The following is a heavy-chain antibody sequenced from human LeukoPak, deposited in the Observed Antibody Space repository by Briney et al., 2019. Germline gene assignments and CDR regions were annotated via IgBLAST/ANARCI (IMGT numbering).Heavy chain of an antibody. V-gene: IGHV3-48*03. CDR2: ISSSGSTI. Sequence: GGSLRLSCAASGFTFSSYEMNWVRQAPGKGLEWVSYISSSGSTIYYADSVKGRFTISRDNAKNSLYLQMNSLRAEDTAVYYCARAGSGRSPDWFDPWGQGTLVTVSS. J-gene: IGHJ5*02. D-gene: IGHD1-26*01. CDR3: ARAGSGRSPDWFDP. CDR1: GFTFSSYE.